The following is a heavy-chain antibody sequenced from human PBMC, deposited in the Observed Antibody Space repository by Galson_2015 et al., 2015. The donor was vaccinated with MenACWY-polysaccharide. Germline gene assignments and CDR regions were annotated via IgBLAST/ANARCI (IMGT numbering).Heavy chain of an antibody. J-gene: IGHJ6*02. CDR1: GFKFSNYW. CDR3: ARGHYGMDV. CDR2: IKKDGREI. Sequence: LRLSCAASGFKFSNYWMTWVRHAPGKRLDWVANIKKDGREIHYVDSVKGRFTISRYNALYLQMNSLRAEDTAVYFCARGHYGMDVWGQGTTLAVSS. V-gene: IGHV3-7*01.